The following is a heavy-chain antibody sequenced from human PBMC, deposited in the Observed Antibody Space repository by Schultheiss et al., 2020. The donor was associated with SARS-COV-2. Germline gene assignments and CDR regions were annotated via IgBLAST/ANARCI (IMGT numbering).Heavy chain of an antibody. V-gene: IGHV4-38-2*01. J-gene: IGHJ5*02. CDR1: GYSISSGYY. CDR3: ARGTYWFDP. CDR2: IYYSGST. Sequence: SETLSLTCAVSGYSISSGYYWGWIRQPPGKGLEWIGSIYYSGSTYYNPSLKSRVTISVDTSKNQFSLKLSSVTAADTAVYYCARGTYWFDPWGQGTLVTVSS.